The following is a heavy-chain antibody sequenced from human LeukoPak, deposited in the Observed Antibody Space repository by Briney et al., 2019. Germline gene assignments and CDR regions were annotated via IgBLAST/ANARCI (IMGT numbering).Heavy chain of an antibody. J-gene: IGHJ4*02. Sequence: GGSLRLSCGASGFTFSSYWMHWVRQAPGKGLVWVSRINSDGRSTNYADSVKGRFTISRDNAKNTLYLQMNSLRAEDTAVYYCARGADSGYSSDNWGQGILVSVSS. CDR3: ARGADSGYSSDN. D-gene: IGHD3-9*01. CDR2: INSDGRST. CDR1: GFTFSSYW. V-gene: IGHV3-74*01.